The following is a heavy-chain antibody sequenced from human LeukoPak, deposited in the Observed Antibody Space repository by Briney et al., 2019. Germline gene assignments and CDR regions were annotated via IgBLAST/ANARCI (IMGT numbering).Heavy chain of an antibody. CDR1: GYTFTSYA. CDR3: ASATGIVVVPAATNMYAFDI. Sequence: ASVKVSCKASGYTFTSYAMNWVRQAPGQGLEWMGWINTNTGNPTYAQGFTGRFVFSLDTSVSTAYLQISSLKAEDTAVYYCASATGIVVVPAATNMYAFDIWGQGTMVTASS. CDR2: INTNTGNP. D-gene: IGHD2-2*01. J-gene: IGHJ3*02. V-gene: IGHV7-4-1*02.